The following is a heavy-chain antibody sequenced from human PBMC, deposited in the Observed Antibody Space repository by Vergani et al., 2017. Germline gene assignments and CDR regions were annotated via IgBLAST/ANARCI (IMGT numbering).Heavy chain of an antibody. CDR2: IYFSGST. CDR1: GGSISSYY. D-gene: IGHD3-9*01. Sequence: QVQLQESGPGLVKPSETLSLTCTVSGGSISSYYWSWIRQPPGKGLEWIGYIYFSGSTNYNPSLKSRVTISVDTSKNQFSLKLSSVTAADTAVYYWARDVVRYFDWSGFDPWGQGTLVTVSS. CDR3: ARDVVRYFDWSGFDP. J-gene: IGHJ5*02. V-gene: IGHV4-59*01.